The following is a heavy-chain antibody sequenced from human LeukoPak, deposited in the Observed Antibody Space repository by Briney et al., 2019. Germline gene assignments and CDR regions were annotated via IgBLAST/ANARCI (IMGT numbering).Heavy chain of an antibody. CDR1: GYTFTSYD. D-gene: IGHD3-22*01. CDR3: ARQNYYDSSGYYYRTPADY. V-gene: IGHV1-8*01. Sequence: GASVKVSCKASGYTFTSYDINWVRQATGQVLEWMGWMNPNSGNTGYAQKFQGRVTMTRNTSISTAYMELSSLRSEDTAVYYCARQNYYDSSGYYYRTPADYWGQGTLVTVSS. CDR2: MNPNSGNT. J-gene: IGHJ4*02.